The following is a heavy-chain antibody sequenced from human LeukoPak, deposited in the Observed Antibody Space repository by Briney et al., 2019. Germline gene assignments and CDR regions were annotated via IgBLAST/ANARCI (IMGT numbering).Heavy chain of an antibody. CDR3: ARGDTAMVTPGY. J-gene: IGHJ4*02. D-gene: IGHD5-18*01. CDR2: ISSSSSYI. CDR1: GFTFSSYS. Sequence: PGGSLRLSCAASGFTFSSYSMNWVRQAPGKGLEWVSSISSSSSYIYYADSVKGRFTISRDNAKNSLYLQMNSLRAEDTAVYYCARGDTAMVTPGYWGQGTLVTVSS. V-gene: IGHV3-21*01.